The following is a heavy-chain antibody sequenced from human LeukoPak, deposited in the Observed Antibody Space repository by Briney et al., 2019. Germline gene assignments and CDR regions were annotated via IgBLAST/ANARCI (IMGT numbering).Heavy chain of an antibody. J-gene: IGHJ6*02. CDR2: ISAYNGNT. CDR1: GYTFTSYG. CDR3: AREGGQLWLLTLYGMDV. Sequence: GASVKVSFKASGYTFTSYGISWVRQAPGQGLEWMGWISAYNGNTNYAQKLQGRVTMTTDTSTSTAYMELRSLRSDDTAVYYCAREGGQLWLLTLYGMDVWGQGTTVTVSS. V-gene: IGHV1-18*01. D-gene: IGHD5-18*01.